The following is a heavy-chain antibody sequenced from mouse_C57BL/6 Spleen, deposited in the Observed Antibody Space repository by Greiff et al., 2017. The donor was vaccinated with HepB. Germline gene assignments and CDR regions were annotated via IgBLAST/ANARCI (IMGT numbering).Heavy chain of an antibody. Sequence: EVQLQQSGPELVKPGASVKISCKASGYTFTDYHMNWVKQSHGKSLEWIGDINPNNGGTSYNQKFKGKATLTVDKSSSTAYMELRSLTSEDSAVYYCARGYYDYDDAPYAMDYWGQGTSVTVSS. CDR1: GYTFTDYH. D-gene: IGHD2-4*01. CDR2: INPNNGGT. J-gene: IGHJ4*01. V-gene: IGHV1-26*01. CDR3: ARGYYDYDDAPYAMDY.